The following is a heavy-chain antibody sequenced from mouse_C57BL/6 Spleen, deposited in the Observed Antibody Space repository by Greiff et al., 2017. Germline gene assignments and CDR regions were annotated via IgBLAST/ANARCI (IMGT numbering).Heavy chain of an antibody. D-gene: IGHD1-1*01. CDR2: ISDGGSYT. Sequence: EVMLVESGGGLVKPGGSLKLSCAASGFTFSSYAMSWVRQTPEKRLEWVATISDGGSYTYYPDNVKGRFTISRDNAKNNLYLQMSHLKSEDTAMYYCARESTYYYGSSYFAYWGQGTTLTVSA. V-gene: IGHV5-4*01. J-gene: IGHJ2*01. CDR1: GFTFSSYA. CDR3: ARESTYYYGSSYFAY.